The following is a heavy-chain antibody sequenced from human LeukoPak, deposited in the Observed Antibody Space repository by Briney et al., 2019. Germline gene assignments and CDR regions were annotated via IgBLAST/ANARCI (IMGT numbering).Heavy chain of an antibody. CDR1: GGSISSYY. CDR3: ARCYGHYFDY. D-gene: IGHD2-15*01. Sequence: SETLSLTCTVSGGSISSYYWSWIRQPPGKGLEWIGYIYYSGSTNYNPSLKSRVTISVDTSKNQFSPKLSSVTAADTAVYYCARCYGHYFDYWGQGTLVTVSS. J-gene: IGHJ4*02. CDR2: IYYSGST. V-gene: IGHV4-59*08.